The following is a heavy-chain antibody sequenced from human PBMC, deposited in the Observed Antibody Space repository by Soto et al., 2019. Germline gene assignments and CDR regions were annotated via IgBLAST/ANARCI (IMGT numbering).Heavy chain of an antibody. CDR1: GYSFTSYW. Sequence: PGESLKISCKGSGYSFTSYWIGWVRQMPGKGLEWMGIIYPGDSDTRYSPSFQGQVTISADKSTSTAYLQWSSLKASDTAMYYCARGVSWYGGLIYGMDVWGQGTTVTVSS. V-gene: IGHV5-51*01. CDR3: ARGVSWYGGLIYGMDV. CDR2: IYPGDSDT. D-gene: IGHD3-10*01. J-gene: IGHJ6*02.